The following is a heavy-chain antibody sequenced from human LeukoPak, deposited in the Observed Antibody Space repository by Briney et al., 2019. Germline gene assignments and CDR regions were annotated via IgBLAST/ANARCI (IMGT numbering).Heavy chain of an antibody. D-gene: IGHD3-3*02. CDR2: IYYSGST. J-gene: IGHJ4*02. V-gene: IGHV4-59*01. CDR3: ARGGAAFDFDY. CDR1: GGSISSYY. Sequence: PSETLSLTCTVSGGSISSYYWSWIRQPPGKGLEWIGYIYYSGSTNYNPSLKSRVTISVDTSKNQFSLKLSSVTAADTPMYYCARGGAAFDFDYGGQEPLVTVPS.